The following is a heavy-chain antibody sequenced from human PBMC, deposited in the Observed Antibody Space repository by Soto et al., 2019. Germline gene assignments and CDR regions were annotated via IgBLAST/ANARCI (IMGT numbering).Heavy chain of an antibody. J-gene: IGHJ5*02. CDR3: AREGGHNYGLGRGHPFEP. V-gene: IGHV1-69*01. Sequence: QVQLVQSGAEVKKSGSSVKVSCKASGATFNRNTISWVRQAPGQGLEWMGGIIPMFRSANYAQKVQGRVTITADESTNTAYMEMSSLRSDDTAVYYCAREGGHNYGLGRGHPFEPWGQGTLVTVTS. CDR2: IIPMFRSA. CDR1: GATFNRNT. D-gene: IGHD4-17*01.